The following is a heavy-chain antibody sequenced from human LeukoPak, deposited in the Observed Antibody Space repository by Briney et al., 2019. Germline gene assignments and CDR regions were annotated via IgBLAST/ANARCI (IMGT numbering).Heavy chain of an antibody. V-gene: IGHV3-23*01. CDR3: ARDSDGGVAY. J-gene: IGHJ4*02. Sequence: GGSLRLSCAASGFTFSSYAMSWVRQAPGKGLEWVSAISGSGGSTYYAASVKGRFTISRDNSKNTLYLQMNSLRAEDTAVYYCARDSDGGVAYWGQGALVTVSS. CDR2: ISGSGGST. CDR1: GFTFSSYA.